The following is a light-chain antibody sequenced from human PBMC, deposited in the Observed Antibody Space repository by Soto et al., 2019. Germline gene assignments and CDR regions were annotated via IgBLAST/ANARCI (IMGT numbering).Light chain of an antibody. Sequence: QSALTKPASGSGAPGQSIAISCTGTTSDVGAYNYVSWYQQHPGKAPKLMIYQVSNRPSGVSNRFSGSKSGNTASLTISGLQAEDEADYYCSSYTSSTTYVLGNGTKVTVL. CDR2: QVS. CDR1: TSDVGAYNY. V-gene: IGLV2-14*01. CDR3: SSYTSSTTYV. J-gene: IGLJ1*01.